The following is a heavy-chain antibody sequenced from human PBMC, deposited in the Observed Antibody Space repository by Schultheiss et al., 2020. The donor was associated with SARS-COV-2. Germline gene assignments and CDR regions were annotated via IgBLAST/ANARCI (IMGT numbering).Heavy chain of an antibody. V-gene: IGHV4-31*03. Sequence: SQTLSLTCTVSGGSISSGGYYWSWIRQHPGKGLEWIGYIYYSGSTYYNPSLKSRVTISVDTSKNQFSLKLSSVTAADTAVYYCARMKAATADYWGQGTLVTVSS. D-gene: IGHD2-15*01. J-gene: IGHJ4*02. CDR1: GGSISSGGYY. CDR2: IYYSGST. CDR3: ARMKAATADY.